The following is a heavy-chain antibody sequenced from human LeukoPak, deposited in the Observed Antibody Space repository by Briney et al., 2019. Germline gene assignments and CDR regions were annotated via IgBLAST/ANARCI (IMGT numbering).Heavy chain of an antibody. Sequence: SETLSLTCAVYGGSFSGYYWRWIRQPPRKGLEWIGEINRSGSTNYNPSLKSRVTISVDTSKNQFSLKLSSVTAADTAVYYCARAGYYYGSGSYYGDYWGQGTLVTVSS. CDR3: ARAGYYYGSGSYYGDY. V-gene: IGHV4-34*01. CDR2: INRSGST. D-gene: IGHD3-10*01. CDR1: GGSFSGYY. J-gene: IGHJ4*02.